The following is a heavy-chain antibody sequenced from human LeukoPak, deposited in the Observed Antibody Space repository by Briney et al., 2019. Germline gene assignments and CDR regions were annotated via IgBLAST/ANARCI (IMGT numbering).Heavy chain of an antibody. Sequence: GGSLRLSCTASGFTFGDYAMSWFRQAPGKGLEWVGFIRSKAYGGTTEYAASVKGRFTISRDDSKSIAYLQMNSLKTEDTAVYYCTRVDGRDNWNLNDNFDYWGQGTLVTVSS. V-gene: IGHV3-49*03. CDR1: GFTFGDYA. CDR2: IRSKAYGGTT. CDR3: TRVDGRDNWNLNDNFDY. D-gene: IGHD1-20*01. J-gene: IGHJ4*02.